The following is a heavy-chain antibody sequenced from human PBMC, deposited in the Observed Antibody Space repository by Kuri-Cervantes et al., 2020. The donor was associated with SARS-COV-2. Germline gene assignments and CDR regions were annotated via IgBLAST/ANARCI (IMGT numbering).Heavy chain of an antibody. Sequence: GGSLRLSCAASGFTFSSYWMSWVRQAPGKGLEWVANIKQDGSEKYYVDSVKGRFTISRDNSKNTLYLQMNSLRAEDTAVYYCAKEGRRHIVVVTREFDYWGQGTLVTVSS. CDR3: AKEGRRHIVVVTREFDY. D-gene: IGHD2-21*02. J-gene: IGHJ4*02. CDR2: IKQDGSEK. V-gene: IGHV3-7*03. CDR1: GFTFSSYW.